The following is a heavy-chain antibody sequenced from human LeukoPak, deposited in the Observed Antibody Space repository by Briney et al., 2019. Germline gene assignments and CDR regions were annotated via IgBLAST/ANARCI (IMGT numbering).Heavy chain of an antibody. CDR3: ARPGPTYYYDSSGYYYDY. CDR2: IYPGDSDT. V-gene: IGHV5-51*01. D-gene: IGHD3-22*01. J-gene: IGHJ4*02. CDR1: GYSFTSYW. Sequence: GESLKITCKGSGYSFTSYWIGWVRQMPGKGLEWMGIIYPGDSDTRYSPSFQGQVTISADKSISTAYLQWSSLKASDTAMYYCARPGPTYYYDSSGYYYDYWGQGTLVTVSS.